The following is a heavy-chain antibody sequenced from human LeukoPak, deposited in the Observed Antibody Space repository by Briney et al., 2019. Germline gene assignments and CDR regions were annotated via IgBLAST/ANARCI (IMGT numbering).Heavy chain of an antibody. CDR1: GFTFSSYS. D-gene: IGHD2-15*01. J-gene: IGHJ4*02. CDR3: ARDGGYCSGGSCYNLDY. CDR2: ISSSSSYI. Sequence: GSLRLSCAASGFTFSSYSMNWVRQAPGKGLEWVSSISSSSSYIYYADSVKGRFTISRDNAKNSLYLQMNSLRAEDTAVYYCARDGGYCSGGSCYNLDYWGQGTLVTVSS. V-gene: IGHV3-21*01.